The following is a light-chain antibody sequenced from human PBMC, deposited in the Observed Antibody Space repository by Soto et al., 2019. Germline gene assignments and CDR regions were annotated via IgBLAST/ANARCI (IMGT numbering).Light chain of an antibody. CDR2: EVS. Sequence: QSALTQPPSASGSPGQSVTISCTGTSSDVGGYNYVSWYQQYPGKAPKLMIYEVSKRPSGVPDRFSGSKSGNTASLTVSGRQAEDEADYYCSSYGGSNNLVFGGGTKVTVL. CDR1: SSDVGGYNY. J-gene: IGLJ2*01. CDR3: SSYGGSNNLV. V-gene: IGLV2-8*01.